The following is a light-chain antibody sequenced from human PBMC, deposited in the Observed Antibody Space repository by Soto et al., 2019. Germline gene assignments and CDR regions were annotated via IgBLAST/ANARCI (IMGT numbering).Light chain of an antibody. CDR1: QSISSW. Sequence: DIQMTQSPSTLSASVGDRVTITCRASQSISSWLAWYQQKPGKAPKLLIYDASSLESGAPSRFSGSGSGTELTLTISGQQPDDFATYYCQHDNSYYTFGRGTKLEIK. J-gene: IGKJ2*01. CDR2: DAS. V-gene: IGKV1-5*01. CDR3: QHDNSYYT.